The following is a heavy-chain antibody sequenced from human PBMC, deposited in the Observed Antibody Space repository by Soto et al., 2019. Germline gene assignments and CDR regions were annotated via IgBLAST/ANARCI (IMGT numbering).Heavy chain of an antibody. CDR2: ISSSSSYI. Sequence: EVQLVESGGGLFKPGGSLRLSCAAAGFTFRSYGMHWVRQAPGKGLEWVSSISSSSSYIYYADSVRGRFTISRDNAKNSLYLQMSSLRADDTAVYYCASAEGGSGWYYFEYWGQGTLVTVSS. V-gene: IGHV3-21*01. CDR1: GFTFRSYG. CDR3: ASAEGGSGWYYFEY. J-gene: IGHJ4*02. D-gene: IGHD6-19*01.